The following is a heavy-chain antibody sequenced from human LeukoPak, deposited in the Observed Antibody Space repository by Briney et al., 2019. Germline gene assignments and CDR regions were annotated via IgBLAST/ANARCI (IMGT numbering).Heavy chain of an antibody. CDR2: ISSSGSTI. CDR1: GFTFSSYE. D-gene: IGHD6-13*01. V-gene: IGHV3-48*03. Sequence: GGSLRLSCAASGFTFSSYEMNWVRQAPGKGLERVSYISSSGSTIYYADSVKGRFTISRDNAKNSLYLQMNSLRAEDTAVYYCAGGDSSLNWFDPWGQGTLVTVSS. CDR3: AGGDSSLNWFDP. J-gene: IGHJ5*02.